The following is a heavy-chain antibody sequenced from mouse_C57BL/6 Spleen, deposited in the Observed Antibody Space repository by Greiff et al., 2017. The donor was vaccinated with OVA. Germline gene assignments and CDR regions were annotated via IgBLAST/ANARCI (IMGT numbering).Heavy chain of an antibody. J-gene: IGHJ3*01. Sequence: QVQLQQPGAELVKPGASVKVSCKASGYTFTSYWMHWVKQRPGQGLEWIGRIHPSDSDTNYNQKFKGKATLTVDKSSSTAYMQLSSLTSEDSAVYYCAIYPTVVPSGCAYWGQGTLVTVSA. CDR1: GYTFTSYW. V-gene: IGHV1-74*01. CDR2: IHPSDSDT. CDR3: AIYPTVVPSGCAY. D-gene: IGHD1-1*01.